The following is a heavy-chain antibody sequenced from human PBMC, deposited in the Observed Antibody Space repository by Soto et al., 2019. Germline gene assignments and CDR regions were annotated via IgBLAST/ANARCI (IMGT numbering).Heavy chain of an antibody. Sequence: GGSLRLSCAASGFTFDDYAMHWVRQAPGKGLEWVSGISWNSGSIGYADSVKGRFTISRDNAKNSLYLQMNSLRAEDTALYYFASYCSGRSCPIYPWGQGTLVTVSS. D-gene: IGHD2-15*01. CDR1: GFTFDDYA. CDR2: ISWNSGSI. CDR3: ASYCSGRSCPIYP. V-gene: IGHV3-9*01. J-gene: IGHJ5*02.